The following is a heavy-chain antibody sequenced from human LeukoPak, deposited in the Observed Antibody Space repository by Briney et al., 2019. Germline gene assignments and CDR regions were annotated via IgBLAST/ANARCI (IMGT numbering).Heavy chain of an antibody. CDR3: ARMSMVRGVINHY. J-gene: IGHJ4*02. D-gene: IGHD3-10*01. Sequence: PGGSLRLSCAASGFTVSSNYMSWVRQAPGKGLEWVSVIYSGGSTYYADSVKGRFTISRDNSKNTLYLQMNSLRAEDTAVYYCARMSMVRGVINHYWGQGTLVTASS. CDR1: GFTVSSNY. CDR2: IYSGGST. V-gene: IGHV3-53*01.